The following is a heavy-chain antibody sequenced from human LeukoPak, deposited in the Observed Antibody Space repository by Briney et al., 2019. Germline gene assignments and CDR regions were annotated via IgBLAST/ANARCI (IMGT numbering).Heavy chain of an antibody. J-gene: IGHJ4*02. CDR2: IYSGGST. D-gene: IGHD3-22*01. CDR3: ARERYYYDSSGYYYVRYFDY. CDR1: GFTVSSNY. V-gene: IGHV3-53*01. Sequence: PGGSLRLSCAASGFTVSSNYMSWVRQAPGKGLEWVSVIYSGGSTYYADSVKGRFTISRDNSKNTLYLQMNSLRAEDTAVCYCARERYYYDSSGYYYVRYFDYWGQGTLVTVSS.